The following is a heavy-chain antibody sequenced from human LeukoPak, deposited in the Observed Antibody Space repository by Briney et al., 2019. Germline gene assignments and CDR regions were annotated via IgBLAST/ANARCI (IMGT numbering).Heavy chain of an antibody. CDR2: IYYTGST. Sequence: KPSETLSLTCTVSGGSISSYDWSWIRQPAGKGLEWIGYIYYTGSTKYNPSLKSRVTMSVDTSKNQFSLRLTSVTAADTAEYYCARSRTTSSSVDYWGQGILVTVSS. V-gene: IGHV4-59*01. J-gene: IGHJ4*02. CDR1: GGSISSYD. CDR3: ARSRTTSSSVDY. D-gene: IGHD2/OR15-2a*01.